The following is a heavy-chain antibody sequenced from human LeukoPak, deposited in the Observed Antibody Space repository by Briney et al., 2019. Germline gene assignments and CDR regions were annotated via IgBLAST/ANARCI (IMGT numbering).Heavy chain of an antibody. J-gene: IGHJ6*03. CDR1: GFTFSSYA. Sequence: GGSLRLSCAASGFTFSSYAMHWVRQAPGKGLEYVSAISSNGGSTYYANSVKGRFTISRDNSKNTLYLQMSSLRAEDMAVYYCARTVDYSNSQFYYYYYYMDVWGKGTTVTVSS. V-gene: IGHV3-64*01. CDR3: ARTVDYSNSQFYYYYYYMDV. CDR2: ISSNGGST. D-gene: IGHD4-11*01.